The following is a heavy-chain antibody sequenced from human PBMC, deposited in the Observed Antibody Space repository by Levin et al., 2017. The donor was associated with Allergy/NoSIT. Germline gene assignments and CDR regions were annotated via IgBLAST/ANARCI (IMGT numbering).Heavy chain of an antibody. Sequence: QPGGSLRLSCVGSGYTFSSYSMNWVRQAPGKGPEWLSYISNSAGTTYYADSVKGRFTISRDNAKKSLFLQMNSLRVEDTAVYYCATYLDQYYDNSGYRYFDYWGQGTPVTVSS. V-gene: IGHV3-48*01. CDR3: ATYLDQYYDNSGYRYFDY. D-gene: IGHD3-22*01. CDR1: GYTFSSYS. CDR2: ISNSAGTT. J-gene: IGHJ4*02.